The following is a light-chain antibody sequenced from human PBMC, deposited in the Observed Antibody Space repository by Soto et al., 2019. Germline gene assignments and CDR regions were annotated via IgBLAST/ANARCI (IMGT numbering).Light chain of an antibody. CDR1: QTISSN. CDR2: GAS. Sequence: DIVMTQSPATLSVPPGERATLSCRASQTISSNLAWYQQKPGQTPRLLIYGASTRAAGIPARFSGSGSGTDFTATITSLQSEDFAVYYCQQYNNWPPFTFGPGTKVDIK. CDR3: QQYNNWPPFT. J-gene: IGKJ3*01. V-gene: IGKV3-15*01.